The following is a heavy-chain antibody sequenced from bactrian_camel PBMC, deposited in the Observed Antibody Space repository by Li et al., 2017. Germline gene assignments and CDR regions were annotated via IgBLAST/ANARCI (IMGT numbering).Heavy chain of an antibody. CDR2: LWIGGATT. Sequence: HVQLVESGGGSVQAGGSLTLSCAAGRYTYKRNCTGWFRQRPGKDREGLAVLWIGGATTTYADSVKGRFIITRDKGKDLVYLQMNGLQPEDTGMYYCAADQLYGTCRDVLGFPARGQGTQVTVSS. J-gene: IGHJ4*01. CDR3: AADQLYGTCRDVLGFPA. D-gene: IGHD6*01. CDR1: RYTYKRNC. V-gene: IGHV3S1*01.